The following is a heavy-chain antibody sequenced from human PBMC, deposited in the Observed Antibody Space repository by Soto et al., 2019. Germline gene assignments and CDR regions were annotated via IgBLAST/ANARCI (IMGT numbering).Heavy chain of an antibody. CDR1: GFTFTNYA. Sequence: GGSMRLSCPVSGFTFTNYAMSWVRQAPGKGLEWVSTIRESGGTTHYADSVKGGFTISRDTSKNILNLQMNSLRAEDTAIYYSAKDSHWGIISHTNDYWGQGALVTVSS. D-gene: IGHD3-16*01. CDR2: IRESGGTT. J-gene: IGHJ4*02. CDR3: AKDSHWGIISHTNDY. V-gene: IGHV3-23*01.